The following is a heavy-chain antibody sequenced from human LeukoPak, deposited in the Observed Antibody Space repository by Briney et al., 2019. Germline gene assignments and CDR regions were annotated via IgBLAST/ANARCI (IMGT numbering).Heavy chain of an antibody. D-gene: IGHD6-13*01. CDR3: ARDIAAAGMLGAYYYYMDV. V-gene: IGHV3-66*01. CDR2: IYSGGST. Sequence: GGSLRLSCAASGFTVSSNYMSWVRQAPGKGLEWVSVIYSGGSTYYADSVKGRFTISRDNSKNTLYLQMNSLRAEDTAVYYCARDIAAAGMLGAYYYYMDVWGKGTTVTISS. CDR1: GFTVSSNY. J-gene: IGHJ6*03.